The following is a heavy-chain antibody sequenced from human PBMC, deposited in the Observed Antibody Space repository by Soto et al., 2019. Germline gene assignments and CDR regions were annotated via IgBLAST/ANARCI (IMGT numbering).Heavy chain of an antibody. CDR3: ARDGHCSGGSCYFGWFDP. D-gene: IGHD2-15*01. J-gene: IGHJ5*02. CDR2: ISAYNGNT. CDR1: GYTYTSYG. Sequence: QVQLVQSGAEVKKPGASVKVSCKASGYTYTSYGISWVRQAPGQGLEWMGWISAYNGNTNYAQKLQGRVTMTTDTSTSTAYMELRSLRAADTAMYYCARDGHCSGGSCYFGWFDPWGQGTLVTVSS. V-gene: IGHV1-18*01.